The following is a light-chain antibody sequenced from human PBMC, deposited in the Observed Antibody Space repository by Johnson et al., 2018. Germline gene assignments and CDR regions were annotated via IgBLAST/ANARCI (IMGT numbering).Light chain of an antibody. CDR1: SSNIGNNY. J-gene: IGLJ1*01. CDR3: GTWDSSLSAGNV. CDR2: ENN. Sequence: QSVLTQPPSVSAAPGQKVTISCSGSSSNIGNNYVSWYQQLPGTAPKLLIYENNKRPSGIPDRFSGSKSGTSATLGITGLQTGDKADYYCGTWDSSLSAGNVVGTGTKVTVL. V-gene: IGLV1-51*02.